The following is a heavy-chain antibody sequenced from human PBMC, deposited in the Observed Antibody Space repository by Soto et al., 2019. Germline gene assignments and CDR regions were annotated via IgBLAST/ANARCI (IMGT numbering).Heavy chain of an antibody. CDR3: ARGRDGGAAN. Sequence: QVQLQQWGAGLLKPSETLSLTCAVYGGSFSGYYWSWIRQPPGKGLEWIGEINPSGSTNYTPSLKSRVTMSGDTPKNQFSRKLTSVTAADTAVYYCARGRDGGAANWGQGTLVTVSS. CDR2: INPSGST. CDR1: GGSFSGYY. J-gene: IGHJ4*02. V-gene: IGHV4-34*01. D-gene: IGHD4-17*01.